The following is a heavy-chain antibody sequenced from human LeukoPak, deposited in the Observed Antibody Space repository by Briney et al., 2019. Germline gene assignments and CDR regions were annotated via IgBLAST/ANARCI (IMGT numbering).Heavy chain of an antibody. D-gene: IGHD3-10*01. CDR2: IYYSGST. CDR1: GGSISSYY. Sequence: SETLSLTCTVSGGSISSYYWSWIRQPPGKGLEWIGYIYYSGSTNYNPSLKSRVTISVDTSKNQFSLKLSSVTAADTAVYYCARSQLRFGDAPGWFDPWGQGTLVTVSS. J-gene: IGHJ5*02. V-gene: IGHV4-59*01. CDR3: ARSQLRFGDAPGWFDP.